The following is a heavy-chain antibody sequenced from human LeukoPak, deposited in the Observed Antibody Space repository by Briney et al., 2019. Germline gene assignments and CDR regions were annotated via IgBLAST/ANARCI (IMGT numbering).Heavy chain of an antibody. V-gene: IGHV3-23*01. J-gene: IGHJ4*02. CDR2: ISGSGGRT. CDR3: AKDLSSPGYFFDY. CDR1: GFTFSSYA. D-gene: IGHD6-6*01. Sequence: GGSLRLSCAASGFTFSSYAMSWVRQTPGKGLERVSGISGSGGRTYYADYADSVKGRFTISRDNSKRTLYLQMNSLRAEDTAVYYCAKDLSSPGYFFDYWGQGTLVSVSS.